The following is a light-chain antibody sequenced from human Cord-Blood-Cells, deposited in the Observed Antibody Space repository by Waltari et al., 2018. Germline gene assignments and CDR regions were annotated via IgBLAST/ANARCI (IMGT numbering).Light chain of an antibody. CDR3: CSYAGSYTYV. CDR1: SSDVDGYNY. J-gene: IGLJ1*01. Sequence: QSALTQPRPVSGSPGQSVTISCTGTSSDVDGYNYVSWYQQHPGKAPKPMIYDVSKRPSGVPDRFSGSKSGNTASLTISGLQAEDEADYYCCSYAGSYTYVFGTGTKVTVL. V-gene: IGLV2-11*01. CDR2: DVS.